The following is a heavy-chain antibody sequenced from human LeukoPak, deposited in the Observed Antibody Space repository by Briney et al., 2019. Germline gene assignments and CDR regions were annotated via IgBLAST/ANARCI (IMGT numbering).Heavy chain of an antibody. CDR1: GGSISSYY. Sequence: SETLSLTCTVSGGSISSYYWSWIRQPPGKGLEWIGYIYYSGSTNYNPSLKSRVTISVDTSKNQFSLKLSSVTAADTAVYYCARAGTRIAAAGTHFDYWGQGTLVTVSS. J-gene: IGHJ4*02. CDR3: ARAGTRIAAAGTHFDY. V-gene: IGHV4-59*12. D-gene: IGHD6-13*01. CDR2: IYYSGST.